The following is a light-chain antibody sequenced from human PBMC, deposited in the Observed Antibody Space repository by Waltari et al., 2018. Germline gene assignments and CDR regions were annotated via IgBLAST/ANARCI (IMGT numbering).Light chain of an antibody. CDR2: RAS. V-gene: IGKV1-16*01. CDR1: QGIGNN. CDR3: QHGSAFPYT. J-gene: IGKJ2*01. Sequence: DIQMTQSPSSLSASVGDTVTITCQASQGIGNNLNWYQQKPGNAPKFLISRASSLQDGVPSWFIGGGSGTDFSLTINGLQPEDLATYYCQHGSAFPYTFGQGTKLDI.